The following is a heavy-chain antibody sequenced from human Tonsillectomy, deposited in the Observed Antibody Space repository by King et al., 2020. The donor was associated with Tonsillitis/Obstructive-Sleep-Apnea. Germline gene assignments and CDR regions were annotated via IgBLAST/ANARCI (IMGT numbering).Heavy chain of an antibody. J-gene: IGHJ2*01. D-gene: IGHD4-23*01. CDR3: ARQVDGGNYYYYFDF. CDR1: GGSVSSSSYY. V-gene: IGHV4-39*01. CDR2: VYYSGTT. Sequence: QLQESGPGLVKPSETLSLTCTVSGGSVSSSSYYWAWIRQPPGKGLEWIGSVYYSGTTYYNPSLKSRVTISGDTSKNQFSLKMTSVTAADTAVYYCARQVDGGNYYYYFDFWGRGTLVTVSS.